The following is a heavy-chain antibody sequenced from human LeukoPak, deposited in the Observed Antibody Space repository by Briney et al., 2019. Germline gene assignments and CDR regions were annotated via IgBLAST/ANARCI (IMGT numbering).Heavy chain of an antibody. CDR3: ARGGIYSQGFYY. D-gene: IGHD6-13*01. Sequence: GGSLRLSCAASGFTFSGYSMNWGRQAPGKGLEWVSSISTTSDYIHYADSLKGRVALSRDNAKNSLYLQMNSLRAEDTAVYYCARGGIYSQGFYYWGQGSLVTVS. CDR1: GFTFSGYS. V-gene: IGHV3-21*01. CDR2: ISTTSDYI. J-gene: IGHJ4*02.